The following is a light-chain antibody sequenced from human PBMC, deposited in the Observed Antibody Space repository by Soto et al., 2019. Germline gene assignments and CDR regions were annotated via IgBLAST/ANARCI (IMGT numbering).Light chain of an antibody. J-gene: IGLJ1*01. Sequence: QSALTQPASVSGSPGQSITISCTGTSSDVGAYNYVSWYQQDPGKAPKLMIYEITNRPSGVSNRFSGSKSGNTASLTISGLQAEDEGDYYCSSYTTNNLYIFGSGKRSSX. CDR2: EIT. CDR3: SSYTTNNLYI. CDR1: SSDVGAYNY. V-gene: IGLV2-14*01.